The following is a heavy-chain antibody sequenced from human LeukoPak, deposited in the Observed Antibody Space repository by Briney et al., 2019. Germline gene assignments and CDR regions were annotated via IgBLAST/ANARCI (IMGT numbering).Heavy chain of an antibody. Sequence: PSETLSLTCAVYGGSFSGYYWSWIRQPPGKGLEWIGEINHSGSTNYNPSLKSRGTISVDTSKNKFSLKLSSVTAADTAVYYCARSDTFDYWGQGTLVTVSS. D-gene: IGHD5-18*01. CDR1: GGSFSGYY. V-gene: IGHV4-34*01. CDR2: INHSGST. J-gene: IGHJ4*02. CDR3: ARSDTFDY.